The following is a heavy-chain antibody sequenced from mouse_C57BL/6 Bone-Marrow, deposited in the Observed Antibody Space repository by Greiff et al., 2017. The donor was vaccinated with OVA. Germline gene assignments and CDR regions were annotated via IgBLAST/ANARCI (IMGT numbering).Heavy chain of an antibody. CDR1: GYSFTGYY. CDR3: ARGITTVGGGDWYFDV. D-gene: IGHD1-1*01. Sequence: VQLQQSGPELVKPGASVKISCKASGYSFTGYYMNWVKQSPEKSLEWIGEINPSTGGTTYNQKFKAKATLTVDKTSSTAYMQLKSLTSADAAVYYGARGITTVGGGDWYFDVWGTGTTVTVSS. J-gene: IGHJ1*03. CDR2: INPSTGGT. V-gene: IGHV1-42*01.